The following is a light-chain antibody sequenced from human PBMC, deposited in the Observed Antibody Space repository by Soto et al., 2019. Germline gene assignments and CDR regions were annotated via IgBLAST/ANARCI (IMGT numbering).Light chain of an antibody. V-gene: IGKV3-20*01. Sequence: EIVLTQSPGTLSLSPGERATLSCRASQSVSSSSLAWYQQRPGQAPRLLIYGASRRASGPPDRFSGSGSGTDFTLTIARLEPEDFAVYYCQQDGTSTYTFDQGTNLEIK. CDR3: QQDGTSTYT. J-gene: IGKJ2*01. CDR1: QSVSSSS. CDR2: GAS.